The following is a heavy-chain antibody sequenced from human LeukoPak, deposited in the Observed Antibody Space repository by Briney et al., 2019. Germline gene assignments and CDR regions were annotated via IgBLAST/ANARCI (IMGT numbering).Heavy chain of an antibody. V-gene: IGHV3-66*01. CDR3: ARVVIRPYYFDY. CDR1: GFTVSSNY. Sequence: GGSLRLSCAISGFTVSSNYMSWVRQAPGKGLEWVSVIYSGGITDYAYSVKGRFTISRDNSKNTLHLQMNNLRAEDTAVYYCARVVIRPYYFDYWGQGTLVTVSS. D-gene: IGHD4-23*01. J-gene: IGHJ4*02. CDR2: IYSGGIT.